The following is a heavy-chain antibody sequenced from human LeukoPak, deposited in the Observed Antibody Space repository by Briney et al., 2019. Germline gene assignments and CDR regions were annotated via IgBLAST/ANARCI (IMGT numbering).Heavy chain of an antibody. CDR2: IYSGGST. CDR1: GFTFSSYA. D-gene: IGHD4-17*01. Sequence: GGSLRLSCAASGFTFSSYAMSWVRQAPGKGLEWVSVIYSGGSTYYADSVKGRFTISRDNSKNTLYLQMNSLRAEDTAVYYCARALYGDFPYFDYWGQGTLVTVSS. V-gene: IGHV3-66*01. J-gene: IGHJ4*02. CDR3: ARALYGDFPYFDY.